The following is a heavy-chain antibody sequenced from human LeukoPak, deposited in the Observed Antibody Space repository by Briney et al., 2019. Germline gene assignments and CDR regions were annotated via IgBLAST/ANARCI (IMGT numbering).Heavy chain of an antibody. Sequence: GASVKVSCKASGYTFTSYYMHWVRQAPGQGLEWMGIINPSGGSTSYAQKFQGRVTMTRDTSISTAYMELSRLRSDDTAVYYCARSTSGYWGQGTLVTVSS. CDR1: GYTFTSYY. CDR2: INPSGGST. V-gene: IGHV1-46*01. J-gene: IGHJ4*02. CDR3: ARSTSGY. D-gene: IGHD3-10*01.